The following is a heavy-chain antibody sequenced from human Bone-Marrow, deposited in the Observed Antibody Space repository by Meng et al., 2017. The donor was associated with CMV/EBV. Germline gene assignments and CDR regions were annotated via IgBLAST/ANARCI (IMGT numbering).Heavy chain of an antibody. J-gene: IGHJ5*02. CDR3: AREVINGIGATVS. Sequence: ASVKVSCKASGFTFTNYHVQWLRQAPGQGLEWTGIINLGPGNTKYSPKLRGRVTISRDTSTSTVYMELSSLTSEDTALYYCAREVINGIGATVSWGQGTLVTFSS. CDR2: INLGPGNT. V-gene: IGHV1-46*04. CDR1: GFTFTNYH. D-gene: IGHD1-26*01.